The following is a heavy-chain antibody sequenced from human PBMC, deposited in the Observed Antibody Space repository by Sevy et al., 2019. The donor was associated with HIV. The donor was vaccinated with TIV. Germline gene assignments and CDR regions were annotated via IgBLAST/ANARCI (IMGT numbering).Heavy chain of an antibody. CDR1: GFTFSSYW. CDR3: AREGGSCLGSLDAFDI. V-gene: IGHV3-74*01. CDR2: INSDGSST. J-gene: IGHJ3*02. D-gene: IGHD1-26*01. Sequence: GGSLRLSCAASGFTFSSYWMHWVRQAPGKGLVWVSRINSDGSSTSYADSVKGRFTISRDNGKNTLYLQMNSLSAEATAVYYCAREGGSCLGSLDAFDIWGQGTMVTVSS.